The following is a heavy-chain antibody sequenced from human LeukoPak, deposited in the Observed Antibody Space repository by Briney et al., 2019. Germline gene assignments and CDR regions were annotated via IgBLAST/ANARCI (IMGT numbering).Heavy chain of an antibody. J-gene: IGHJ4*02. D-gene: IGHD6-19*01. CDR1: GFTFSSYA. CDR2: ISGSGGST. V-gene: IGHV3-23*01. Sequence: GGSLRLSCAASGFTFSSYAMSWVRQAPGKGLEWVSAISGSGGSTYYADSVRGRFTISRDNSKNTLYPQMNSLRAEDTAVYYCAKDDSSGDFDYWGQGTLVTVSS. CDR3: AKDDSSGDFDY.